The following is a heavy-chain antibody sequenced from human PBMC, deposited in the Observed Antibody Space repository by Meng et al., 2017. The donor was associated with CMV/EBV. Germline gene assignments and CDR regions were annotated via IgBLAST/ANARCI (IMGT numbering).Heavy chain of an antibody. CDR1: GDSVSSNSAA. J-gene: IGHJ6*02. V-gene: IGHV6-1*01. CDR2: TYYRSKWYN. D-gene: IGHD2-2*01. CDR3: ARDRYCSSTSCYWVGMDV. Sequence: SETLSLTCAISGDSVSSNSAAWNWIRQSPSRGLEWLGRTYYRSKWYNDYAVSVKSRITINPDTSKNQFSLQLNSVTPEDTAVYYCARDRYCSSTSCYWVGMDVWGQGTTVTVSS.